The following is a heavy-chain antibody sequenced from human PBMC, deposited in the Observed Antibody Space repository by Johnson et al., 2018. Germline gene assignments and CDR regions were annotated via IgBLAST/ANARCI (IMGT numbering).Heavy chain of an antibody. J-gene: IGHJ6*03. CDR2: IFYSGST. CDR1: GGSISSHY. CDR3: ARDIGDDRMTGYSHYYMDV. Sequence: QVQLVQSGPGLVKPSEPLSLTCTVSGGSISSHYWSWIRQPPGKGLEWTGDIFYSGSTNYNPSLNSRVTLSLHTSKKQLSLKLSSVTAADTAVYYCARDIGDDRMTGYSHYYMDVWGKGTTVTVSS. V-gene: IGHV4-59*11. D-gene: IGHD3-9*01.